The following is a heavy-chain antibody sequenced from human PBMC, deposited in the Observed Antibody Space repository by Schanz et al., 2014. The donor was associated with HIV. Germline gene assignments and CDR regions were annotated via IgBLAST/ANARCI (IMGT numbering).Heavy chain of an antibody. V-gene: IGHV3-NL1*01. CDR1: GFTFSSSG. J-gene: IGHJ5*02. Sequence: QVQLVESGGGVVQPGRSLRLSCTASGFTFSSSGMHWVRQAPGKGLEWVSGISGGGGDTYYADSVRGRFTISRDTSSNTVYLQMNSLRAEDTAVYYCAREYYSRNWNWFDPWGQGTLVTVSS. CDR3: AREYYSRNWNWFDP. CDR2: ISGGGGDT. D-gene: IGHD6-13*01.